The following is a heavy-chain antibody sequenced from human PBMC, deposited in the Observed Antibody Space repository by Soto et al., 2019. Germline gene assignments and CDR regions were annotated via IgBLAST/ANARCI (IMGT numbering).Heavy chain of an antibody. J-gene: IGHJ4*02. V-gene: IGHV4-34*01. CDR2: INHSGST. CDR3: ARTSRFAY. CDR1: GGSFSANY. Sequence: SETLSLTCAVYGGSFSANYWSWIRQPPGKGLEWIGEINHSGSTNYNPSLKSRVTLSVDTSKNQFSLNLSSVTAADTAVYYCARTSRFAYWGQGTLVTVSS. D-gene: IGHD6-6*01.